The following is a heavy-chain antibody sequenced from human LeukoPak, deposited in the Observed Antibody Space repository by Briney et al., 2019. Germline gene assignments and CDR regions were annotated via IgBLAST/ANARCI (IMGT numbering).Heavy chain of an antibody. CDR2: INHSGST. CDR3: ARGDIAAGGAPFDY. Sequence: PLETLSLTCAVYGGSFSGYYWSWIRQPPGKGLEWIGEINHSGSTSYSASLKSRVTISVDTSKNQFSLKLNSVTAADTAVYYCARGDIAAGGAPFDYWGQGTLVTVSS. D-gene: IGHD6-13*01. V-gene: IGHV4-34*01. J-gene: IGHJ4*02. CDR1: GGSFSGYY.